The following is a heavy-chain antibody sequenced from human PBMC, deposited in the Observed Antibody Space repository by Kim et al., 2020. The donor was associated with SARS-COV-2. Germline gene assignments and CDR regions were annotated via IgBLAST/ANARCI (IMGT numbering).Heavy chain of an antibody. V-gene: IGHV4-39*01. CDR2: MSYGGPT. D-gene: IGHD3-16*01. CDR1: GASVSSSSLY. Sequence: SETLSLTCNVSGASVSSSSLYWGWFRQPPGKGLEWIGSMSYGGPTDYNPSLRSRLFLSVDTSKNQFFLKLSSMIAADTAVTYCAANWGYWGQGTMVTVAS. J-gene: IGHJ4*02. CDR3: AANWGY.